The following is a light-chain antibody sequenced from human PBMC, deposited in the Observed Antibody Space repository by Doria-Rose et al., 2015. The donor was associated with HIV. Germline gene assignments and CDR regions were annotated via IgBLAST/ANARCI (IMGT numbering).Light chain of an antibody. Sequence: EPASISCRSSQSLLHSNGYNYMDWYLQKPGQSPQLLIYLGSNRASGVPDRFSGSGSGTDFTLKISRVEAEDVGVYYCMQALQTPPWTFGQGTKVEI. CDR1: QSLLHSNGYNY. CDR2: LGS. V-gene: IGKV2-28*01. J-gene: IGKJ1*01. CDR3: MQALQTPPWT.